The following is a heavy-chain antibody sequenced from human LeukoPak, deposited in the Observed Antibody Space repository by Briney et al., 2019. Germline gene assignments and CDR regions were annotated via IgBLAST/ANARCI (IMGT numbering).Heavy chain of an antibody. D-gene: IGHD3-22*01. J-gene: IGHJ4*02. CDR2: IRGKAYGATA. CDR3: ARVNYYNSASYYGYFDY. CDR1: GFSFDGYA. Sequence: GGSLRVSCSASGFSFDGYAMSWVRPAPGKGLQWGGFIRGKAYGATATYAASVQGRFIISRDDSSNIVHLQMNSLKIEDTAVYFCARVNYYNSASYYGYFDYWGQGALVTVSS. V-gene: IGHV3-49*04.